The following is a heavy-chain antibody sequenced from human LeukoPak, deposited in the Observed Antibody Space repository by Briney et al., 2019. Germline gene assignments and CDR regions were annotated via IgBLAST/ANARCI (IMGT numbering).Heavy chain of an antibody. D-gene: IGHD3-10*01. CDR3: ARSRLLWFREAIGFDY. CDR1: GYSFTSYW. Sequence: GESLRISCKGSGYSFTSYWISWVRQMPGKGLEWMGRIDPSDSYTNYSPSFQGQVTISADKSISTAYLQWSSLKASDSARYYCARSRLLWFREAIGFDYWGQGTLVTVSS. V-gene: IGHV5-10-1*04. J-gene: IGHJ4*02. CDR2: IDPSDSYT.